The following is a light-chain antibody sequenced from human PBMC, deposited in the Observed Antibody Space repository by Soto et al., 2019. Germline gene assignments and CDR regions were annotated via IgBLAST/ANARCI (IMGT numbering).Light chain of an antibody. CDR3: MQALQTQWT. V-gene: IGKV2-28*01. Sequence: EIVMTQSPLSLPVTPGEPASISCSSSQSLLHSNGYNYLDWYLQKPGQSPQLLIYLGSNRASGVPDRFSGSGSGTDFTLKISRVEAEDVGVYYCMQALQTQWTFGQGTKVEIK. CDR1: QSLLHSNGYNY. CDR2: LGS. J-gene: IGKJ1*01.